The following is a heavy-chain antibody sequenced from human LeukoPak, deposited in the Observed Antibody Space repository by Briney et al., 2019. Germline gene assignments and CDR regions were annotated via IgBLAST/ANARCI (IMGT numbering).Heavy chain of an antibody. CDR2: FDPEDGET. V-gene: IGHV1-24*01. J-gene: IGHJ4*02. CDR1: GYTLTELS. Sequence: ASVKVSCKVSGYTLTELSMHWVRQAPGKGHERMGGFDPEDGETIYAQKFQGRVTMTEDTSTDTAYMELSSLRSEDTAVYYCATATGIAAAGPDYFDYWGQGTLVTVSS. D-gene: IGHD6-13*01. CDR3: ATATGIAAAGPDYFDY.